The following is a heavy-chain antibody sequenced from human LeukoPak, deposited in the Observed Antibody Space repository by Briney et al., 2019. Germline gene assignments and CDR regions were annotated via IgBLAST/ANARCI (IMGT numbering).Heavy chain of an antibody. J-gene: IGHJ6*02. D-gene: IGHD6-6*01. V-gene: IGHV4-30-2*01. CDR2: IYHSGST. Sequence: SETLSLTCAVSGGSISSGGYSWSWIRQPPGKGLEWIGYIYHSGSTYYNPSLKSRVTISVDRSKNQFSLKLSSVTAADTAVYYCASSSSYYYYYYGMDVWGQGTTVTVSS. CDR1: GGSISSGGYS. CDR3: ASSSSYYYYYYGMDV.